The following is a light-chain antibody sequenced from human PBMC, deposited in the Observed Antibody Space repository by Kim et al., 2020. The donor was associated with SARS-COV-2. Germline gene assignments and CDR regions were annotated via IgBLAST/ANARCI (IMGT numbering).Light chain of an antibody. CDR3: SSYTSSSTLV. CDR1: SSDVGGYNY. V-gene: IGLV2-14*01. J-gene: IGLJ1*01. CDR2: DVS. Sequence: QSALTQPASVSGSPGQSITISCTRTSSDVGGYNYVSWYQQHPGKAPKLMIYDVSKRPSGVSNRFSGSKSGNTASLTISGLQAEDEADYYCSSYTSSSTLVFGTGTKVTVL.